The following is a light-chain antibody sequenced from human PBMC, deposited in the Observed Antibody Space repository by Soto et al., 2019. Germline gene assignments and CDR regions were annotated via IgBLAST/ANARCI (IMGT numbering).Light chain of an antibody. Sequence: DIQMTQSPSSLSASVGDSVTITCRASQSISSSLNWYQQKPGKAPRLLIYAASTLQSGVPSGFSGSGSGTDFALTISSLQPENFATYYCQQTFTTPHTFGQRTKVDIK. CDR2: AAS. CDR3: QQTFTTPHT. J-gene: IGKJ2*01. CDR1: QSISSS. V-gene: IGKV1-39*01.